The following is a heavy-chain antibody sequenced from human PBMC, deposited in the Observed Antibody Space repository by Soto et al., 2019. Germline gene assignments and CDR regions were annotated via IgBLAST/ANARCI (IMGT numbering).Heavy chain of an antibody. CDR1: GITFSDCY. CDR2: MSSSGNNI. J-gene: IGHJ6*02. V-gene: IGHV3-11*01. Sequence: QVHLVESGGGLVKPGGSLRLSCAASGITFSDCYMNWIRQAPGTGLEWVSYMSSSGNNIHYAGCVRGRFTGSRDNAKNSRYLQMNSLRAEDTAIYYCAIVRFGQWGYAMDVWGQGTTVTVSS. D-gene: IGHD3-10*01. CDR3: AIVRFGQWGYAMDV.